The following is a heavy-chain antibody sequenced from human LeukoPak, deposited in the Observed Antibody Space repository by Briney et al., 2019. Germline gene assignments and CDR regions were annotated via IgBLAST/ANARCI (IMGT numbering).Heavy chain of an antibody. D-gene: IGHD3-22*01. V-gene: IGHV3-23*01. Sequence: GGSLRLSCAASGFTFSNYGMSWVRQAPGKGLEWVSAISGSGGSTYYADSVKGRFTISRDNSKNTLYLEVNSLRAEDTAIYYCARIITLHYYDSSAYSSPFDYWGQGTLVTVSS. CDR3: ARIITLHYYDSSAYSSPFDY. CDR2: ISGSGGST. CDR1: GFTFSNYG. J-gene: IGHJ4*02.